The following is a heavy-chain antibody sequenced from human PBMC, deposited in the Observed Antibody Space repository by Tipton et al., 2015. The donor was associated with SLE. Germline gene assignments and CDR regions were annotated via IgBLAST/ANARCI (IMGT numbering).Heavy chain of an antibody. Sequence: TLSLTCIVSGETISSPSHYWAWIRQPPGKGLDWIGFIYHSGITYHSPSLKSRVTISVDTSKNQFSLKLSSVTAADTAVYYCARSAYNYGFNAFDIWGQGTKVTVSS. D-gene: IGHD5-18*01. CDR3: ARSAYNYGFNAFDI. CDR2: IYHSGIT. CDR1: GETISSPSHY. J-gene: IGHJ3*02. V-gene: IGHV4-39*01.